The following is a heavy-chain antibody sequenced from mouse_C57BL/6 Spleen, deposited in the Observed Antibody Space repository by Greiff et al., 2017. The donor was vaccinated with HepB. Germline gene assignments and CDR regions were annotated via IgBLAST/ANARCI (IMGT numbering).Heavy chain of an antibody. CDR3: ARGIDGSSSWFAY. D-gene: IGHD1-1*01. V-gene: IGHV1-69*01. J-gene: IGHJ3*01. CDR2: IDPSDSYT. Sequence: QVQLQQPGAELVMPGASVKLSCKASGYTFTSYWMHWVKQRPGQGLEWIGEIDPSDSYTNYNQKFKGKSTLTVDKSSSTAYMQLSSLTSEDSAVYYSARGIDGSSSWFAYWGQGTLVTVSA. CDR1: GYTFTSYW.